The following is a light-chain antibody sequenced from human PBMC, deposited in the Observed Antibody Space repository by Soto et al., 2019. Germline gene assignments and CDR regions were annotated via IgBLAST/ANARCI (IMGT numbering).Light chain of an antibody. Sequence: QSALTQPASVSGSPGQSITISCIGTSSDVGGYNYVSWYQLHPGKAPKLMIYDVNNRPSGVSNRFSGSKSGYTASPTISGLQAEDEADYFCSSYTTSNTVLFGGGTQLTVL. CDR1: SSDVGGYNY. V-gene: IGLV2-14*03. CDR2: DVN. CDR3: SSYTTSNTVL. J-gene: IGLJ2*01.